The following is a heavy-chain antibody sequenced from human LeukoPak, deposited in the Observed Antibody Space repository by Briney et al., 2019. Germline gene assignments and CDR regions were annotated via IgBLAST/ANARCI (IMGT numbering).Heavy chain of an antibody. CDR2: INQDGSEE. D-gene: IGHD1-26*01. Sequence: GGSLRLSCAASGFTFGTYWMCWIRQAPGKEPEWVADINQDGSEEYYLQSVKGRFTVSRDNAQNAVFLQMTNLRADDTAVYYCARWKRELQRNAFDFWGQGTVVPVSS. CDR1: GFTFGTYW. CDR3: ARWKRELQRNAFDF. V-gene: IGHV3-7*01. J-gene: IGHJ3*01.